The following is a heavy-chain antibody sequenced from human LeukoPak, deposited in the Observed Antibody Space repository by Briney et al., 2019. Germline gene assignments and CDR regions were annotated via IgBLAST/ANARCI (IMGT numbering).Heavy chain of an antibody. CDR2: IAHDSTTI. Sequence: GGSLRLSCAASGFTFRIYGMNWVRQALGKGPEWVSYIAHDSTTIYYADSVRGRFTMSRDNARNSLFLQMNSLRPEDTAMYYCARATRNGYDYWGPGTLVTVSS. J-gene: IGHJ4*02. CDR3: ARATRNGYDY. CDR1: GFTFRIYG. D-gene: IGHD5-24*01. V-gene: IGHV3-48*04.